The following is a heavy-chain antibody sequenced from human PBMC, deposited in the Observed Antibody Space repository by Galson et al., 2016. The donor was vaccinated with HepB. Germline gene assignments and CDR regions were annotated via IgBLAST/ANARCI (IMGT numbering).Heavy chain of an antibody. D-gene: IGHD3-22*01. CDR3: ARVPRYTFYYDSTGPTRGWFDP. J-gene: IGHJ5*02. V-gene: IGHV4-34*01. Sequence: ETLSLTCAVYGGSFSGYYWSWIRQPPGKGLEWIGDINHSGSTNYNPSLKSRVTISVDTSKNQFSLKLSSVTAADTAVYYCARVPRYTFYYDSTGPTRGWFDPWGQGTLVTVSS. CDR1: GGSFSGYY. CDR2: INHSGST.